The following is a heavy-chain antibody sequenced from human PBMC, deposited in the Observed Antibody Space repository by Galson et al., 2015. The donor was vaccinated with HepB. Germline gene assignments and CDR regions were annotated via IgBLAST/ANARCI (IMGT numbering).Heavy chain of an antibody. V-gene: IGHV1-69*06. J-gene: IGHJ4*02. CDR1: GGTFSSYA. Sequence: SVKVSCKASGGTFSSYAISWVRQAPGQGLEWMGGIIPIFGTANYAQKFQGRVTITADKSTSTAYMELSSLRSEDTAVYYCARDLHGSGHYFDYWGQGTLVTVSS. CDR3: ARDLHGSGHYFDY. D-gene: IGHD3-10*01. CDR2: IIPIFGTA.